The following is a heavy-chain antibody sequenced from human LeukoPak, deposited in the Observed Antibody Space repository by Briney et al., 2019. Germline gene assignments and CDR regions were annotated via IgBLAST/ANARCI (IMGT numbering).Heavy chain of an antibody. J-gene: IGHJ4*02. V-gene: IGHV3-66*01. CDR1: GFTVSSNY. CDR2: IYSGGST. Sequence: GGSLRLSCAASGFTVSSNYMSWVRQAPGMGLECVSTIYSGGSTYYADSVKGRFVISRDNSKNTLYLQMNSLRADDTAVYYCARAGSTGWYHFDYWGQGTLVTVSS. CDR3: ARAGSTGWYHFDY. D-gene: IGHD6-19*01.